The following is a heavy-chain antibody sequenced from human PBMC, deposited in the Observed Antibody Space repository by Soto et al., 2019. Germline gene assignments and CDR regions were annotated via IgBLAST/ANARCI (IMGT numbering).Heavy chain of an antibody. J-gene: IGHJ4*02. Sequence: SETLSLTCTVSGGSVSSGHYHWSWIRQPPGKGLEWIGFMSYSGRTDYNPSLKSRATISVDTSNNQFSLKLSSVTAADTAVYYCARVGWGGDSWGQGTLVTVSS. CDR1: GGSVSSGHYH. CDR2: MSYSGRT. V-gene: IGHV4-61*01. CDR3: ARVGWGGDS. D-gene: IGHD7-27*01.